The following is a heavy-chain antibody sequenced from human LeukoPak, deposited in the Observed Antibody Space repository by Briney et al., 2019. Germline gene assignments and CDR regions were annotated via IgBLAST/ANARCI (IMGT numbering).Heavy chain of an antibody. CDR3: ATSLAIFGVVTPNFDY. CDR2: FDPEDGET. CDR1: GYTLTELS. J-gene: IGHJ4*02. D-gene: IGHD3-3*01. V-gene: IGHV1-24*01. Sequence: ASVKVSCKVSGYTLTELSMHWVRQAPGKGLEWMGGFDPEDGETIYAQKFQGRVTMTEDTSTDTAYMELSSLRSEDTAVYYCATSLAIFGVVTPNFDYWGQGTLVTVSS.